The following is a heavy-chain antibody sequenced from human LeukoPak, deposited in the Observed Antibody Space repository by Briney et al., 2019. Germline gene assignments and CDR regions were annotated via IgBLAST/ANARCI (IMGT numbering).Heavy chain of an antibody. CDR1: GFTFSSYA. J-gene: IGHJ6*02. CDR2: INSDGSST. V-gene: IGHV3-74*01. D-gene: IGHD3-3*01. Sequence: GGSLRLSCSASGFTFSSYAMHWVRQAPGKGLVWVSRINSDGSSTSYADSVKGRFTISRDNAKNTLYLQMNSLRAEDTAVYYCARDWEGFGVVMDVWGQGTTVTVSS. CDR3: ARDWEGFGVVMDV.